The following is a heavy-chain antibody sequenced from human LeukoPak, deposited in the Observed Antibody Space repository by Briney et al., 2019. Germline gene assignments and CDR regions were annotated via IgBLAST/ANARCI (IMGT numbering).Heavy chain of an antibody. CDR1: GFTLIRNY. Sequence: GGSLRLSCAASGFTLIRNYMSGVRQAPGKGLEWVSVIYSGGSTYYADSVQGRVTIYTHNSKNTQHLLLNSQRSEARAVYCCAGEDYYGRRSFDYWGQGTLVTVSS. CDR3: AGEDYYGRRSFDY. D-gene: IGHD3-10*01. J-gene: IGHJ4*02. CDR2: IYSGGST. V-gene: IGHV3-53*01.